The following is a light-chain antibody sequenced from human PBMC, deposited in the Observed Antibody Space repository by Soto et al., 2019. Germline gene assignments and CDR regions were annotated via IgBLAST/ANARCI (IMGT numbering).Light chain of an antibody. CDR1: QSVSNNY. CDR2: GAS. CDR3: QQYGSSPWT. V-gene: IGKV3-20*01. Sequence: EIVLTQSPGTLSLSPGERATLSCRPSQSVSNNYLAWYQQKPGQAPRLLIYGASNRATGIPDRFSGSGSGTDFTLTISRLEPEDFAVYYCQQYGSSPWTFVQGTKVDIK. J-gene: IGKJ1*01.